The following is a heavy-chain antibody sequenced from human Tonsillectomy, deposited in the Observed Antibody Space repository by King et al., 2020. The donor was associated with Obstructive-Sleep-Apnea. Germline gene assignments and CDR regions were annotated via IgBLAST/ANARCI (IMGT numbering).Heavy chain of an antibody. J-gene: IGHJ4*02. CDR1: GGSISSYY. Sequence: QLQESGPGLVKPSETLSLTCTVSGGSISSYYWSWIRQSPGKGLEWIGYISYTGSTDYNPSLKSRVTISVDTSKNQFSLMLRSATAADTAVYYCASSRGSGNYFGFWGQGTLVTVSS. CDR2: ISYTGST. D-gene: IGHD3-10*01. CDR3: ASSRGSGNYFGF. V-gene: IGHV4-59*08.